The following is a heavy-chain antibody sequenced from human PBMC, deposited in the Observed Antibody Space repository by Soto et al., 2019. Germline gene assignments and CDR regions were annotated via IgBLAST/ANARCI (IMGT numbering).Heavy chain of an antibody. CDR1: GYSFTSYW. J-gene: IGHJ6*02. CDR2: IYPGDSDT. D-gene: IGHD2-15*01. V-gene: IGHV5-51*01. CDR3: ATLGIPSASSQGVVAATYYYYGMDV. Sequence: PGESLKLSFKGSGYSFTSYWIGWVRQMPGKGLEWMGIIYPGDSDTRYSPSFQGQVTISADKSISTAYLQWSSLKASDTAMYYCATLGIPSASSQGVVAATYYYYGMDVWGQGTTVTVSS.